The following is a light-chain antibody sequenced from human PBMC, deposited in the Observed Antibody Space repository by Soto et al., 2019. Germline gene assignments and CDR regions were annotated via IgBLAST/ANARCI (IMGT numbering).Light chain of an antibody. CDR1: QTISTY. V-gene: IGKV1-39*01. J-gene: IGKJ2*01. CDR2: TAS. Sequence: DIEMTQSPSSLSASVGDRVAITCRASQTISTYLNWYHQKPGTAPKLLIYTASSLQGGVPPRFSGNGSGTLFTLTLSSLQPEDSAIYYCQQSYSRPYTFGQGTKVDIK. CDR3: QQSYSRPYT.